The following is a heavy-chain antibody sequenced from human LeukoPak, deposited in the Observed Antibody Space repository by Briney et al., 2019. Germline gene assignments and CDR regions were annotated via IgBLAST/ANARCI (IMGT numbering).Heavy chain of an antibody. Sequence: QPGGSLRLSCAASGFTFSSYAMSWVRQAPGKGLECVSYISSSSSTIYYADSVKGRFTISRDNAKNSLYLQMNSLRDEDTAVYYCARVPDQGFDYWGQGTLVTVSS. CDR2: ISSSSSTI. D-gene: IGHD1-14*01. V-gene: IGHV3-48*02. CDR1: GFTFSSYA. CDR3: ARVPDQGFDY. J-gene: IGHJ4*02.